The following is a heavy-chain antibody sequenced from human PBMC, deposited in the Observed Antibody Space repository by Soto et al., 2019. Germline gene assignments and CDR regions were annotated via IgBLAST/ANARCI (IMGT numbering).Heavy chain of an antibody. J-gene: IGHJ4*02. CDR2: INHSGST. Sequence: QVQLQQWGAGLLKPSETLSLTCAVYGGSFSGYYWSWIRQPPGKGLEWIGEINHSGSTNYNPSLKSRVTISVDTSKNQFSLKLSSVTAADTAVYYCAKKLTLYGDYVWAGFDYWGQGTLVTVSS. CDR3: AKKLTLYGDYVWAGFDY. CDR1: GGSFSGYY. V-gene: IGHV4-34*01. D-gene: IGHD4-17*01.